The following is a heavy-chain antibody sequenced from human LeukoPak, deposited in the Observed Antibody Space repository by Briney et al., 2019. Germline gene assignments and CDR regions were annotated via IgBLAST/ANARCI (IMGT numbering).Heavy chain of an antibody. D-gene: IGHD5-24*01. CDR3: ARDVDGYIDY. CDR1: GYTFTSYF. V-gene: IGHV1-46*01. J-gene: IGHJ4*02. Sequence: ASVKVSCKSYGYTFTSYFMHWVRQAPGQGLEWMGIINPSGGSTNYAQKFQGRVTISVDTSKNQFSLKLSSVTAADTAVYYCARDVDGYIDYWGQGTLVTVSS. CDR2: INPSGGST.